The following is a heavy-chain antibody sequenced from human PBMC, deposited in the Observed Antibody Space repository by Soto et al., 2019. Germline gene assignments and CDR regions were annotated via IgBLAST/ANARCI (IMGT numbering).Heavy chain of an antibody. CDR2: IKQDGSEQ. J-gene: IGHJ6*02. V-gene: IGHV3-7*05. Sequence: EVQLVESGGGLVQPGGSLRLSCAASGFTFSGYWMSWVRQAPGKGLEWVANIKQDGSEQFYVDSVKGRFTISRDNAKNSLYLQRNSLRAGDTAVYYCAREAVWGQGTTVTVSS. CDR3: AREAV. CDR1: GFTFSGYW.